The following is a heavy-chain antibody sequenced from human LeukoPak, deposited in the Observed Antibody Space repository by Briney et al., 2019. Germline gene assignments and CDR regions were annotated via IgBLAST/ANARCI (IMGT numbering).Heavy chain of an antibody. CDR1: GGSISSGSYY. D-gene: IGHD6-13*01. Sequence: PSETLSLTCTVSGGSISSGSYYWSWIRQPAGKGLEWIGRIYSSGSTNYNPSLKSRVTMSVDTSKNQFSLRLSSVTAADTAVYYCARVEGSTKVRWFDPWGQGTLVTVSS. CDR3: ARVEGSTKVRWFDP. CDR2: IYSSGST. V-gene: IGHV4-61*02. J-gene: IGHJ5*02.